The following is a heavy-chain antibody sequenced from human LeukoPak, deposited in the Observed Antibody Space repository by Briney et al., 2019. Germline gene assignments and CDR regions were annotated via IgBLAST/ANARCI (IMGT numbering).Heavy chain of an antibody. J-gene: IGHJ6*03. V-gene: IGHV1-2*02. Sequence: AASVKVSCKASGYTFTAYYIHWVRQAPGQGLEWMGWINPNSGGTNYAQKFQGRVTMTRDTSISTAYMELSRLRSDDTAVYYCARASNYYYYYMDVWGKGTTVTVSS. CDR3: ARASNYYYYYMDV. CDR2: INPNSGGT. CDR1: GYTFTAYY.